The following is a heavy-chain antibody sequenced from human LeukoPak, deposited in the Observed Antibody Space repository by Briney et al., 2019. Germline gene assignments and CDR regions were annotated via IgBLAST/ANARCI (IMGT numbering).Heavy chain of an antibody. CDR3: ARARGYYYYYYMDV. CDR2: INPNSGGT. V-gene: IGHV1-2*02. D-gene: IGHD6-6*01. J-gene: IGHJ6*03. Sequence: ASVKVSCKASGYTFTGYCMHWVRQAPGQGLEWMGWINPNSGGTNYAQKFQGRVTMTRDTSISTAYMELSRLRSDDTAVYYCARARGYYYYYYMDVWGKGTTVTVSS. CDR1: GYTFTGYC.